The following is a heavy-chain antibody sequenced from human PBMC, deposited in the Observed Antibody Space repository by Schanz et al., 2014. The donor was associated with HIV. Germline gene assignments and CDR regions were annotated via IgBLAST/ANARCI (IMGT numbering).Heavy chain of an antibody. D-gene: IGHD6-19*01. V-gene: IGHV3-30*03. CDR3: ARDSSLAVADHWYLDL. J-gene: IGHJ2*01. CDR2: TSYDGTKK. Sequence: QEQLVESGGGVVQPGRSLRLSCAGSGFSFDTFGMHWVRQTPGKGLEWVAVTSYDGTKKHYADSMKGRFTISRDNAKNFVYLQMNSLRDEDTAVYYCARDSSLAVADHWYLDLWGRGTLVTVSS. CDR1: GFSFDTFG.